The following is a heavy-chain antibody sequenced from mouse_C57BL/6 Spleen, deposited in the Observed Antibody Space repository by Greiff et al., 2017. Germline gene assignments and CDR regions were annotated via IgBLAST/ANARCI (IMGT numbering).Heavy chain of an antibody. CDR2: INPSNGGT. CDR1: GYTFTSYW. J-gene: IGHJ1*03. CDR3: ARTFLITTTGFDV. Sequence: VQLQQSGTELVKPGASVKLSCKASGYTFTSYWMHWVKQRPGQGLEWIGNINPSNGGTNYNEKFKSKATLTVDKSSSTAYMQLSSLTSEDSAVYYCARTFLITTTGFDVWGTGTTVTVSS. D-gene: IGHD1-1*01. V-gene: IGHV1-53*01.